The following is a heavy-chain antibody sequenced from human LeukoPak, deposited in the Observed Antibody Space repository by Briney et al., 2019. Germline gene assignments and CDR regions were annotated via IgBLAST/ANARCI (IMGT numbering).Heavy chain of an antibody. CDR3: ARHPYYDYVWGSYRSPYYFDY. Sequence: NPSETLSLTCAVYGGSFSGYYWSWIRQPPGKGLEWIGEINHSGSTNYNPSLKSRVTISVDTSKNQFSLKLSSVTAADTAVYYCARHPYYDYVWGSYRSPYYFDYWGQGTLVTVSS. J-gene: IGHJ4*02. CDR2: INHSGST. D-gene: IGHD3-16*02. CDR1: GGSFSGYY. V-gene: IGHV4-34*01.